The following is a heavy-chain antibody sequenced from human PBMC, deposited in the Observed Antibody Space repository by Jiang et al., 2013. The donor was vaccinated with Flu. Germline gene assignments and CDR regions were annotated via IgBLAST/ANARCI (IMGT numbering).Heavy chain of an antibody. CDR3: AKDLTVFCGGDCSLFDY. CDR2: INPDGSAK. J-gene: IGHJ4*02. V-gene: IGHV3-7*01. CDR1: GFTFSDYW. D-gene: IGHD2-21*01. Sequence: QLLESGGGLVQPGESLRLSCVGSGFTFSDYWMTWVRQAPGKGLEWLANINPDGSAKFYLDSVKGRFTISRDNSKNTLYLQMNSLRAEDTAMYYCAKDLTVFCGGDCSLFDYWGQGTLVTVSS.